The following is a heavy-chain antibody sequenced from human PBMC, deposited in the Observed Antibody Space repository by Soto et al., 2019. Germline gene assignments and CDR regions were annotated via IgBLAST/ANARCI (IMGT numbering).Heavy chain of an antibody. CDR2: ISGSGDST. CDR3: ARDRLASVVIEGTFY. D-gene: IGHD2-15*01. V-gene: IGHV3-23*01. Sequence: EVQLLESGGGLVQPGGSLRLSRAASGFTFSSYAMSWVRQAPGRGLEWVSSISGSGDSTYYADSVKGRFTIPRDNSKNMLYLELNSLRAEATALYYCARDRLASVVIEGTFYWGQGPLVTVSS. J-gene: IGHJ4*02. CDR1: GFTFSSYA.